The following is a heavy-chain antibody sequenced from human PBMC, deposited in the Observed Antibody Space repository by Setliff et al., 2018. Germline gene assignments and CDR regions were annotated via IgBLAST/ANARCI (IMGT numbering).Heavy chain of an antibody. D-gene: IGHD3-22*01. CDR3: ARDYYDSSGYYYFAASRYNWFDP. CDR1: GGSISSSSYY. CDR2: IYYSGST. Sequence: SETLSLTCTVSGGSISSSSYYWGWIRQPPGKGLEWIGSIYYSGSTYYNPSLKSRVTISVDTSKNQFSLKLSSVTAADTAVYYCARDYYDSSGYYYFAASRYNWFDPWGQGTLVTVSS. J-gene: IGHJ5*02. V-gene: IGHV4-39*07.